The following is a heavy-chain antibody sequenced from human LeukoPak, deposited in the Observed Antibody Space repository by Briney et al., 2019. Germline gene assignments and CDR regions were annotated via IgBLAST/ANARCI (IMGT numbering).Heavy chain of an antibody. J-gene: IGHJ5*02. CDR2: IIPIFGTA. V-gene: IGHV1-69*13. CDR3: ARDLIAVAGTDWFDP. CDR1: GGAFSSYA. D-gene: IGHD6-19*01. Sequence: SVKVSCKASGGAFSSYAISWVRQAPGQGLEWMGGIIPIFGTANYAQKFQGRVTITADESTSTAYMELSSLRSEDTAVYYCARDLIAVAGTDWFDPWGQGTLVTVSS.